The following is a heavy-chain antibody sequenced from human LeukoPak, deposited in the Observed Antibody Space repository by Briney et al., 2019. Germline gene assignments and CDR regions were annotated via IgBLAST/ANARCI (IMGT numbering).Heavy chain of an antibody. CDR1: GFTFSSYG. D-gene: IGHD1-26*01. J-gene: IGHJ3*02. CDR2: IWYDGSNK. Sequence: PGRSLRLSCAASGFTFSSYGMHWVRQAPGKGLEWVAVIWYDGSNKYYADSVKCRFTISRDNSKNTLYLQMNSLRAEDTAVYYCAKGLGWELDAFDIWGQGTMVTVSS. CDR3: AKGLGWELDAFDI. V-gene: IGHV3-33*06.